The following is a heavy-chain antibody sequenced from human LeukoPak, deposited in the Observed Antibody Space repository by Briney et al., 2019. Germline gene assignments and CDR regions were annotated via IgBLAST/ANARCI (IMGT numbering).Heavy chain of an antibody. CDR1: GGSFSGYY. CDR2: INHSGST. CDR3: ARDAYDFWSGKGYYFGY. J-gene: IGHJ4*02. D-gene: IGHD3-3*01. Sequence: TSETLSLTCAVYGGSFSGYYWSWIRQPPGKGLEWIGEINHSGSTNYNPSLKSRVTISVDTSKNQFSLKLSSVTAADTAVYYCARDAYDFWSGKGYYFGYWGQGTLVTVSS. V-gene: IGHV4-34*01.